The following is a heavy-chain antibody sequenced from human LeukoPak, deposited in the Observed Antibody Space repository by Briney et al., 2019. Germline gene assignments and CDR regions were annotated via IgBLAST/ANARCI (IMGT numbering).Heavy chain of an antibody. CDR1: GYTFTSYY. CDR3: ARGKLLWFGELSRRKNNWFDP. Sequence: ASVKVSCKASGYTFTSYYMHWVRQAPGQGLEWMGIINPSGGSTSYAQKFQGRVTMTRDTSTSTVYMELSSLRSEDTAVYYCARGKLLWFGELSRRKNNWFDPWGQGTLVTVSS. V-gene: IGHV1-46*01. CDR2: INPSGGST. J-gene: IGHJ5*02. D-gene: IGHD3-10*01.